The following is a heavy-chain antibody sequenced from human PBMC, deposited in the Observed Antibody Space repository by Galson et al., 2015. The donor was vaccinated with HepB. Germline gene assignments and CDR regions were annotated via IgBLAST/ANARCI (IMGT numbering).Heavy chain of an antibody. D-gene: IGHD4/OR15-4a*01. CDR3: ASGGDYLEFDY. CDR2: ISSSGSTT. CDR1: GFTFSDDY. J-gene: IGHJ4*02. V-gene: IGHV3-11*01. Sequence: SLRLSCAASGFTFSDDYMSWIRQAPGKGLEWVAYISSSGSTTYYADSVKDRFTISRDNAKNSLYLQMNSLRAEDTAVYYCASGGDYLEFDYWGQGTLVTVSS.